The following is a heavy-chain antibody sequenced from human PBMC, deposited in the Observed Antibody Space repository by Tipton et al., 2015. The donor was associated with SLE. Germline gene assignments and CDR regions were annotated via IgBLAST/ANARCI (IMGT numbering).Heavy chain of an antibody. CDR3: ARERIAARRPLEY. Sequence: SLRLSCAASGFTFSVYEMNWVRQAPGQGLEWVSYISTSGSTIHYADTVKGRFTISRDNSKNMLYLQMDSLKAEDTAVYYCARERIAARRPLEYWGQGSLVSVSS. D-gene: IGHD6-6*01. CDR2: ISTSGSTI. CDR1: GFTFSVYE. V-gene: IGHV3-48*03. J-gene: IGHJ4*02.